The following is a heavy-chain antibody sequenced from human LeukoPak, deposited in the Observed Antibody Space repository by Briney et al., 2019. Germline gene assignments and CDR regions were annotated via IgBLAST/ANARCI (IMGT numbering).Heavy chain of an antibody. Sequence: PSETLSLTCTVSGGSISSGNYYWSWIPQPPGKGLEWIGYIYYSGSTNYNPSLKSRVTISVDLSKNQFSLKLSSVTTADTAVYYCARTTEGGYTYDYFYYYYMDVWGKGTTVTISS. CDR3: ARTTEGGYTYDYFYYYYMDV. J-gene: IGHJ6*03. CDR2: IYYSGST. V-gene: IGHV4-61*01. CDR1: GGSISSGNYY. D-gene: IGHD5-18*01.